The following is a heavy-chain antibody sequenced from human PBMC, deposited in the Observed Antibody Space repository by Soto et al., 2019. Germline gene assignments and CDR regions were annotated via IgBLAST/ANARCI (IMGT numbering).Heavy chain of an antibody. CDR1: ADSINTYS. Sequence: SQTLSLTCTLSADSINTYSGSWIRQTPGKGLEWIGYIYDRGSTMYNPSLKSRVSISVDTPKNQFSLRLTSVTAADTAVYYCARFGGIRRSWGQGARVSVSS. V-gene: IGHV4-59*01. CDR2: IYDRGST. J-gene: IGHJ5*02. CDR3: ARFGGIRRS. D-gene: IGHD3-10*01.